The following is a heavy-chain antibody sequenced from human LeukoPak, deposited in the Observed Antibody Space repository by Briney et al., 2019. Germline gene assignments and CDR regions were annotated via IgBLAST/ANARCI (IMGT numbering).Heavy chain of an antibody. CDR1: EFTLSSYA. Sequence: GGSLRLSCAASEFTLSSYAMSWVRQAPGKGLEWVSGISKSGGSTYYADAVKGRFSISRDNSKNTLSLQMNSLRAEDTAVYYCARDRSPGYWGQGTLVTVSS. CDR3: ARDRSPGY. CDR2: ISKSGGST. J-gene: IGHJ4*02. V-gene: IGHV3-23*01.